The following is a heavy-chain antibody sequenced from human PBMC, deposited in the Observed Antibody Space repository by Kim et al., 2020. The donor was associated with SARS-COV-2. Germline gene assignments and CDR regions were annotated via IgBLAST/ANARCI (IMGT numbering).Heavy chain of an antibody. Sequence: GGSLRLSCVVSGFTVSNTYLSWVRQAPGKGLEWVSIIYGGGSTYYADSLKGRFTISRDDSRNTVYLQMNSVRAEDTAVYFCAREPSTYFDYWGQGTLVTVSS. CDR1: GFTVSNTY. V-gene: IGHV3-66*01. J-gene: IGHJ4*02. CDR2: IYGGGST. CDR3: AREPSTYFDY.